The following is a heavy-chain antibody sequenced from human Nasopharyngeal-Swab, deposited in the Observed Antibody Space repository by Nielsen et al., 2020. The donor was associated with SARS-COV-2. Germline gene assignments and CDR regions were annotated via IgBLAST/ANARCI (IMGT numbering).Heavy chain of an antibody. Sequence: ASVKVSCKASGYTFTSYGISWVRQAPGQGLEWMGWISAYNGNTNYAQKLQGRVTMTTDTSTSTAYMELRSLRSDDTAMYYCASGGYYDTTGYFFDFWGQGTMVTVSS. D-gene: IGHD3-22*01. J-gene: IGHJ3*01. CDR3: ASGGYYDTTGYFFDF. CDR2: ISAYNGNT. V-gene: IGHV1-18*01. CDR1: GYTFTSYG.